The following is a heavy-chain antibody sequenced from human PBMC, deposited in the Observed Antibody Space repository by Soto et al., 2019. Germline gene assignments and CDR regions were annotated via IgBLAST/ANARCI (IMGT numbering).Heavy chain of an antibody. D-gene: IGHD2-8*01. J-gene: IGHJ6*02. CDR2: IIPIFGTA. V-gene: IGHV1-69*18. Sequence: QVQAVQSGAEVQKPGSSVKVSCKASGGTFSSYVISWVRQAPGQGLEWMGRIIPIFGTADYAQKFQGRVTITADEATSTAYMELSSLRSEDTAVYYCASESGRTSGMDVWGQGTTSTVSS. CDR1: GGTFSSYV. CDR3: ASESGRTSGMDV.